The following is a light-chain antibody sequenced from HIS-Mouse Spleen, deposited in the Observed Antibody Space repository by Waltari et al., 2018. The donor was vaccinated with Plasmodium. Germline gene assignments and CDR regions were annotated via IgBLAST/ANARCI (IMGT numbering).Light chain of an antibody. Sequence: DIQMTQSPSSLSASVGDRVTITCRASQSISNYLNWYPQKPGKAPKLLIYAASSLQSGVPSRFSGSGSGTDFTLTISSLQPEDFATYYCQQSYSTWTFGQGTKVEIK. V-gene: IGKV1-39*01. J-gene: IGKJ1*01. CDR1: QSISNY. CDR3: QQSYSTWT. CDR2: AAS.